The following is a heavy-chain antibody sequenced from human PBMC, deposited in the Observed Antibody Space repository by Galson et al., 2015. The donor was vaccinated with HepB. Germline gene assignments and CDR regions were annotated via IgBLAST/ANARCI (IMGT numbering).Heavy chain of an antibody. D-gene: IGHD2-2*01. CDR3: ARVCSSTSCQNQPYYYYYGMDV. J-gene: IGHJ6*02. Sequence: SVKVSCKASGYTFTSYGISWVRQAPGQGLEWMGWISAYNGNTNYAQKLQGRVTMTTDTSTSTAYMELRSLRSDDTAVYYCARVCSSTSCQNQPYYYYYGMDVWGQGTTVTVSS. CDR1: GYTFTSYG. V-gene: IGHV1-18*01. CDR2: ISAYNGNT.